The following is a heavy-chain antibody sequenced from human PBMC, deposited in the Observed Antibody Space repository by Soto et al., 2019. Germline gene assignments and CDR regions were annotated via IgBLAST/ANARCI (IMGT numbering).Heavy chain of an antibody. Sequence: QVQLVQSGAEVKKPGASVKVSCKASGYTFTSYGISLVRQAPGQWLEWMGWISSYNGNKNYAQKIQGRVTINKETYTSTATMELRSLRSDDTAVYYCARPRFRGDWFDPWGQGPLVTVSS. J-gene: IGHJ5*02. CDR2: ISSYNGNK. D-gene: IGHD3-10*01. V-gene: IGHV1-18*01. CDR1: GYTFTSYG. CDR3: ARPRFRGDWFDP.